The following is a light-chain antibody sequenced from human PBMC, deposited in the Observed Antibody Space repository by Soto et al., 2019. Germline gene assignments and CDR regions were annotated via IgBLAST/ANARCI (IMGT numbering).Light chain of an antibody. CDR2: GNT. CDR3: QSYDSSLNGWV. Sequence: QSVLTQPPSVSGAPGQRVTISCTGSSSNIGAGYDVHWYRQLPGTAPKLLIYGNTNRPSGVPDRFSGSKSGTSASLAITGLQAEDEADYYCQSYDSSLNGWVFGGGTKLTVL. J-gene: IGLJ3*02. CDR1: SSNIGAGYD. V-gene: IGLV1-40*01.